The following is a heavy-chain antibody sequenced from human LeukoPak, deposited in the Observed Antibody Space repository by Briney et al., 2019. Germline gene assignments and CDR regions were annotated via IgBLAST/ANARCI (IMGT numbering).Heavy chain of an antibody. Sequence: PGGSLRLSCAASGFTFSSYWMSWVRQAPGKGLEWVANIKQDGSEKYYVDSVKGRFTISRDNAKNSLYLQMNSLRAEDTAVYYCARAAPDYGDYGVYYYGMDVWGQGTTVTVSS. CDR3: ARAAPDYGDYGVYYYGMDV. D-gene: IGHD4-17*01. CDR2: IKQDGSEK. J-gene: IGHJ6*02. V-gene: IGHV3-7*01. CDR1: GFTFSSYW.